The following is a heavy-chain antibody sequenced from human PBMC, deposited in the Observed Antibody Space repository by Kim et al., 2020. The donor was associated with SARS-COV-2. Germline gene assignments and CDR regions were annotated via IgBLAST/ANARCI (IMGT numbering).Heavy chain of an antibody. CDR2: IKQDGSEK. Sequence: GGSLRLSCAASGFTFSSHWMSWVRQAPGKGLEWVANIKQDGSEKYYVDSVKGRFTISRDNAKNSLYLQMNSLRAEDTAVYYCARDLRVGAAVYWGQGTLVTVSS. CDR1: GFTFSSHW. CDR3: ARDLRVGAAVY. D-gene: IGHD2-15*01. J-gene: IGHJ4*02. V-gene: IGHV3-7*01.